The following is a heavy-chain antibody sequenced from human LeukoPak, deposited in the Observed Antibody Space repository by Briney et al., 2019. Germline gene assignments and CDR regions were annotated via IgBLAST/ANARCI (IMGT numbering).Heavy chain of an antibody. D-gene: IGHD6-19*01. CDR2: MYSGGST. Sequence: GGSLILSCAASGITVSDNYTSWVRLAPRKGLEWVAGMYSGGSTYYADSVKDRFTISRNNSKDTLYLQMKSRGAQDTAVYYCARENKAVAAHYFDYWGQGTLITVSS. J-gene: IGHJ4*02. CDR3: ARENKAVAAHYFDY. CDR1: GITVSDNY. V-gene: IGHV3-66*01.